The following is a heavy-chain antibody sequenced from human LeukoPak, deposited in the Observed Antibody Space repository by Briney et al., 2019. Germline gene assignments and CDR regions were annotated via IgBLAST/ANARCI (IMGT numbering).Heavy chain of an antibody. V-gene: IGHV4-4*07. Sequence: PSETLSLTCTVSGGSISSYYWSWIRQPAGKGLEWIGRIYTSGSTNYNPPLKSRVTMSIDTSKNQFSLKLSSVTAADTAVYYCARVGNYYDSSGPQALWYFDLWGRGTLVTVSS. D-gene: IGHD3-22*01. J-gene: IGHJ2*01. CDR1: GGSISSYY. CDR2: IYTSGST. CDR3: ARVGNYYDSSGPQALWYFDL.